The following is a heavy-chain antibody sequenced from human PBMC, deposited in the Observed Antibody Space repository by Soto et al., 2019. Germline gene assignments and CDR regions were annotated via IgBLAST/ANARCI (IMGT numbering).Heavy chain of an antibody. J-gene: IGHJ4*02. CDR3: ARAVYYDSSGYFDY. CDR1: GGTFSSYA. Sequence: GASVKVSCKASGGTFSSYAISWVRQAPGQGLEWMGGIIPIFGTANYAQKFQGRVTITADESTSTAYMELSSLRSEDTAVYYCARAVYYDSSGYFDYWGQGTLVTVSS. CDR2: IIPIFGTA. D-gene: IGHD3-22*01. V-gene: IGHV1-69*13.